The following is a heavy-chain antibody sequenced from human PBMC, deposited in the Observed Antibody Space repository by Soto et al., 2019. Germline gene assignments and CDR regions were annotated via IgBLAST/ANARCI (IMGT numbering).Heavy chain of an antibody. CDR1: GGSISSSSYY. CDR3: ARPSPMYCGGDCPFDY. Sequence: QLQLQESGPGLVKPSETLSLTCTVSGGSISSSSYYWGWIRQPPGKGLEWIGSIYYSGSTYYNPSLKSRVTISVDTSKNQFSLKLSSVTAADTAVYYCARPSPMYCGGDCPFDYWGQGTLVTVSS. D-gene: IGHD2-21*02. V-gene: IGHV4-39*01. J-gene: IGHJ4*02. CDR2: IYYSGST.